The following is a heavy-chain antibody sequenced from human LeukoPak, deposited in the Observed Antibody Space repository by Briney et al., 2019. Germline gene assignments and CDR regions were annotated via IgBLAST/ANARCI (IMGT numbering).Heavy chain of an antibody. J-gene: IGHJ6*02. CDR2: ISYDGSSK. CDR3: AKVTTSTKYYSGMDV. D-gene: IGHD1-14*01. V-gene: IGHV3-30*18. Sequence: PGTSLRLSCAGSGFTFSTYVIHWVRQAPGKGLEWAALISYDGSSKYYADSVKGRFTISRDNSKNTVYLQMDSLRAEDTAVYYCAKVTTSTKYYSGMDVWGQGTTVTVSS. CDR1: GFTFSTYV.